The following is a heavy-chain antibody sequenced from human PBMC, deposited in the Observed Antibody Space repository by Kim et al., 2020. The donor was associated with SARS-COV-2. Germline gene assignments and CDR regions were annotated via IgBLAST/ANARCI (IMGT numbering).Heavy chain of an antibody. CDR2: INHSGST. D-gene: IGHD3-22*01. CDR1: GGSFSGYY. CDR3: ARYLATVMGRYYDKFDY. Sequence: SETLSLTCAVYGGSFSGYYWSWIRQPPGKGLEWIGEINHSGSTNYNPSLKSRVTISVDTSKNQFSLKLSSVTAADTAVYYCARYLATVMGRYYDKFDYWGQGTLVTVSS. V-gene: IGHV4-34*01. J-gene: IGHJ4*02.